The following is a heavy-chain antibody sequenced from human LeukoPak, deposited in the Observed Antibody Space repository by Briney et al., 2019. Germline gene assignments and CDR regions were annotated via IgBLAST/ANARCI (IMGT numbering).Heavy chain of an antibody. CDR2: INPNSGGT. J-gene: IGHJ5*02. Sequence: ASVKVSCKASGYTFTGYYMHWVRQAPGQGLEWLGWINPNSGGTNYAQKFQGWVTMTRDTSISTAYMELSRLRSDDTAVYYCARAAAAAGNYWFDPWGQGTLVTVSS. D-gene: IGHD6-13*01. CDR1: GYTFTGYY. V-gene: IGHV1-2*04. CDR3: ARAAAAAGNYWFDP.